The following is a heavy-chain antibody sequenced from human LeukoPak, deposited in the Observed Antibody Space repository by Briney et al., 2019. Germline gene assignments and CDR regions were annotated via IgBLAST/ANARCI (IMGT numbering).Heavy chain of an antibody. CDR3: ARDIGIAARHFDY. V-gene: IGHV3-21*01. CDR2: ISSSSSYI. J-gene: IGHJ4*02. CDR1: GFTFSSYS. Sequence: PGGSLRLSCAASGFTFSSYSMTWVRQAPGKGLEWVSSISSSSSYIYYADSVKGRFTISRDNAKNSLYLQMNSLRAEDTAVYYCARDIGIAARHFDYWGQGTLVTVSS. D-gene: IGHD6-6*01.